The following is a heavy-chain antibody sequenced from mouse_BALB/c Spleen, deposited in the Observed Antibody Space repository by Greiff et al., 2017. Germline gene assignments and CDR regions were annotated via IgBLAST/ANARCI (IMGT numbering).Heavy chain of an antibody. Sequence: EVKVVESGGGLVQPGGSLRLSCATSGFTFTDYYMSWVRQPPGKALEWLGFIRNKANGYTTEYSASVKGRFTISRDNSQSILYLQMNTLRAEDSATYYCARDGLGTAWFAYWGQGTLVTVSA. CDR3: ARDGLGTAWFAY. CDR2: IRNKANGYTT. V-gene: IGHV7-3*02. CDR1: GFTFTDYY. D-gene: IGHD3-1*01. J-gene: IGHJ3*01.